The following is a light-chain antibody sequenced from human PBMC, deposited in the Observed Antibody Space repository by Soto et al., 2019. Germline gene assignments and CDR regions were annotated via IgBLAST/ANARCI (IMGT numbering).Light chain of an antibody. CDR3: QQYDIYRT. CDR2: GAS. CDR1: QSVGNNY. J-gene: IGKJ1*01. V-gene: IGKV3-20*01. Sequence: EIVLTQSPGTVSLSPGERATLSCRASQSVGNNYLAWYQKKRGQAPRLLISGASRRATGVLDRFSGSGTGTDFSLTISRLEPDDFATYYCQQYDIYRTFGPGTKVDIK.